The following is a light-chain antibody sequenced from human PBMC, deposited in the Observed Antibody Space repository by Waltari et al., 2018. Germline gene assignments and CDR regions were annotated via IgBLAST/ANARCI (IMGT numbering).Light chain of an antibody. Sequence: DIQMTQSPSTLSASVGDRVTITCRASQSISGWLAWYQPKPGKAPKLLIYDASSLESGVPSRFSGIRSGTEFTLTISSLQPDDFATYYCQQCNSYWAAFGPGTKVEIK. CDR1: QSISGW. CDR3: QQCNSYWAA. CDR2: DAS. J-gene: IGKJ1*01. V-gene: IGKV1-5*01.